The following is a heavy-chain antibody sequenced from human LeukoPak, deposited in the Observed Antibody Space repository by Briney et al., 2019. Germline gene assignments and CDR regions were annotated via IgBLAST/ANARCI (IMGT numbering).Heavy chain of an antibody. CDR3: AKDDYSKYGFDP. J-gene: IGHJ5*02. Sequence: GGSLRVSCAASGFTFSSYAMSWVRQAPGKGLEWVSAISGSGGSTYYADSVKGRFTISRDNSKKTLYPQMNSLRAEDTAVYYCAKDDYSKYGFDPWGQGTLVTVSS. CDR1: GFTFSSYA. D-gene: IGHD4-11*01. CDR2: ISGSGGST. V-gene: IGHV3-23*01.